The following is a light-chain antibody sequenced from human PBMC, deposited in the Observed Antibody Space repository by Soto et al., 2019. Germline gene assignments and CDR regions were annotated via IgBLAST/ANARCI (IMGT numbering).Light chain of an antibody. J-gene: IGKJ3*01. Sequence: DIQMTQSPSSLSASVGDRVTITCQASQDISNYLYWYQQKPGKAPKLLIYDASNFETGVPSRFSGSGSGTDFTFTISSLQPEDIATYYCQQYDNLPRFTFGPGTKVDIK. CDR2: DAS. V-gene: IGKV1-33*01. CDR3: QQYDNLPRFT. CDR1: QDISNY.